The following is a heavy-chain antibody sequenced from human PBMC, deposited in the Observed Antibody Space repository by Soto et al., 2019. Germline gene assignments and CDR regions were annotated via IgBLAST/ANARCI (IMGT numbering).Heavy chain of an antibody. CDR3: AKDVSVSYYYDSSGYYPDY. J-gene: IGHJ4*02. V-gene: IGHV3-30*18. D-gene: IGHD3-22*01. CDR2: IAYDGSNK. Sequence: QVQLVESGGGVVQPGRSLRLSCAASGFTFSSYGMHWVRQAPGKVLEWVAVIAYDGSNKYYADSVKGRFTISRDNSKNTLCLQMNRLRAEDTALYYCAKDVSVSYYYDSSGYYPDYWGQGTLVTVSS. CDR1: GFTFSSYG.